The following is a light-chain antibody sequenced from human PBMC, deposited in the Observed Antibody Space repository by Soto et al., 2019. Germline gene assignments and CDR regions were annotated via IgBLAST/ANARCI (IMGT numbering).Light chain of an antibody. CDR1: QSVSGSY. CDR2: GAS. J-gene: IGKJ1*01. Sequence: EIVLTQSPGTLPLSPGERATLSCRASQSVSGSYLAWYQQKPGQAPRLLIYGASSRATGIPDRFSGSGSGTDFTLTISRLEPEDFALYYCQQYGSSPWTFGQGTKVDIK. CDR3: QQYGSSPWT. V-gene: IGKV3-20*01.